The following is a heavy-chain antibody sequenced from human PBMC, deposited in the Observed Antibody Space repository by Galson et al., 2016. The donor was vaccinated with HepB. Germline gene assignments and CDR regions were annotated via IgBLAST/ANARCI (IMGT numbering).Heavy chain of an antibody. Sequence: QSGAEVKNPGESLKISCKGSGYSFDTYWIAWVRQMPGKGLEWMGFIYPGDSNTRNSPSFQGQVTITVDKSISTAYLQWSSLKASDTAMYYCARRDSSGYRWYAFDLWGQGTMVTVSS. J-gene: IGHJ3*01. V-gene: IGHV5-51*01. CDR2: IYPGDSNT. D-gene: IGHD3-22*01. CDR1: GYSFDTYW. CDR3: ARRDSSGYRWYAFDL.